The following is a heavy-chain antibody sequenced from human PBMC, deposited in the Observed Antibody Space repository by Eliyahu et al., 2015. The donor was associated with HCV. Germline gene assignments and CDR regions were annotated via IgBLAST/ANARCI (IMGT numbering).Heavy chain of an antibody. CDR2: ISYDGSHQ. Sequence: QVQLVESGGGVVQPGRSLXLSCAASGFXFTDYSMHWVRQAPGKGLEWVALISYDGSHQYYADSVKGRFTISRDNSKNTLYLQLNSLRAEDTAVYYCARGPYYYSYYFDYWGQGTLVTVSS. CDR1: GFXFTDYS. J-gene: IGHJ4*02. V-gene: IGHV3-30*04. CDR3: ARGPYYYSYYFDY. D-gene: IGHD3-10*01.